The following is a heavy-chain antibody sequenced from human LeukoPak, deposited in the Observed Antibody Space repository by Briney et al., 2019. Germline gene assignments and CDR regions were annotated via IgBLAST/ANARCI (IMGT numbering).Heavy chain of an antibody. CDR2: IRYDGSNK. J-gene: IGHJ4*02. V-gene: IGHV3-30*02. Sequence: SGGSLRLSCAASGFTFSSYGMHWVRQAPGKGLEWVAFIRYDGSNKYYADSVKGRFTISRDNSKNTLYLQMNSLRAEDTAVYYCATSYSSSWTSDYWGQGTLVTVSS. D-gene: IGHD6-13*01. CDR3: ATSYSSSWTSDY. CDR1: GFTFSSYG.